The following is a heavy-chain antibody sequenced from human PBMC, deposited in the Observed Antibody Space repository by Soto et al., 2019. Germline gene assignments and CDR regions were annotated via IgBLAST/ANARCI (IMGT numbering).Heavy chain of an antibody. CDR3: ARDLGVALATLTLDS. V-gene: IGHV3-21*01. CDR2: ITTSSSFR. CDR1: GFSLNTYS. D-gene: IGHD2-15*01. Sequence: GGSLRLSCVASGFSLNTYSMNWVRQAPGKGLEWVADITTSSSFRFYADSVKGRFTISRDDARNSLYLQMNSLRVEDTGVYYCARDLGVALATLTLDSWGQGTLVTVSS. J-gene: IGHJ4*02.